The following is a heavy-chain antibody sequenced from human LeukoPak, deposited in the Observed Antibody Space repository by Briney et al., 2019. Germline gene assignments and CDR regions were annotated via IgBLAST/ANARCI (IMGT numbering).Heavy chain of an antibody. V-gene: IGHV4-30-4*01. CDR1: GGSISSGDYY. J-gene: IGHJ4*02. CDR3: AIGTPTVTFDY. CDR2: IYYSGST. D-gene: IGHD4-17*01. Sequence: SQTLSLTCTVSGGSISSGDYYWSWIRPPPGKGLEWIGYIYYSGSTYYNPSLKSRVTISVDTSKNQFSLKLSPVTAADTAVYYCAIGTPTVTFDYWGQGTLVTVSS.